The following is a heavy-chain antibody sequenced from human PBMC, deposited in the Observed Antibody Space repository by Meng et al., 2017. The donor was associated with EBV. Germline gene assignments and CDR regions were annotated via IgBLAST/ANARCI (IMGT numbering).Heavy chain of an antibody. CDR2: FLPRLGAP. D-gene: IGHD3-10*01. Sequence: QVSVVQSAAEVKKPGSSVTVSCKTSGGPFRYYAISWVRQAPGQGLEWLGGFLPRLGAPNYAQKFHGRVKITADESTSTHYMDLSSLRSEDTAIYYCASESGRGYTPDYWGQGTLVTVSS. V-gene: IGHV1-69*01. CDR3: ASESGRGYTPDY. CDR1: GGPFRYYA. J-gene: IGHJ4*02.